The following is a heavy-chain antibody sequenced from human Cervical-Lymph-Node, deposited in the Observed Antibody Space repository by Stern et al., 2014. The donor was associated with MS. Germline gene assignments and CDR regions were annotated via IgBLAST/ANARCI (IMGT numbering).Heavy chain of an antibody. CDR1: GDSISSYTHY. D-gene: IGHD2-8*02. V-gene: IGHV4-39*01. CDR2: VYYSGPS. Sequence: QVQLQESGPGLVKPSETLSLTCAVSGDSISSYTHYWAWIRQPPGKGLEWIGSVYYSGPSYHTSSLKIPVTIPVDTSKNPFPLGPNSVTAADTAVYYCAKHACTGAACPFDLWGQGTLVTVSS. CDR3: AKHACTGAACPFDL. J-gene: IGHJ4*02.